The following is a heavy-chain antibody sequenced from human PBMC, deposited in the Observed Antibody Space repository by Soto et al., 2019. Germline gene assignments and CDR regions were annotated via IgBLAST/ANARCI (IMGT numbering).Heavy chain of an antibody. CDR1: GNTHTIYF. Sequence: ASVKVSCKASGNTHTIYFIHWLRQAPGQGPEWMGWINSVSGGTNYAPRFRGRVSMTRDTSSATAFLDLSGLRSDDTAVYYCARGGSYYAHWGQGYMVTV. CDR3: ARGGSYYAH. J-gene: IGHJ4*02. CDR2: INSVSGGT. V-gene: IGHV1-2*02. D-gene: IGHD3-16*01.